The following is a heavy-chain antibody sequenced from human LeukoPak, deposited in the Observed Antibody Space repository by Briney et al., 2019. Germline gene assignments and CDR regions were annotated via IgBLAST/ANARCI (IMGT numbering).Heavy chain of an antibody. Sequence: PGGSLRLSCAASGFTFSSYGMHWVRQAPGKGLEWVALISYDGSNKYYADSVKGRFTISRDNSKNTLYLQMNSLRAEDTAVYYCARRSRDSSAIYYLDYWGQGTLVTVSS. J-gene: IGHJ4*02. CDR3: ARRSRDSSAIYYLDY. D-gene: IGHD3-22*01. CDR1: GFTFSSYG. V-gene: IGHV3-30*03. CDR2: ISYDGSNK.